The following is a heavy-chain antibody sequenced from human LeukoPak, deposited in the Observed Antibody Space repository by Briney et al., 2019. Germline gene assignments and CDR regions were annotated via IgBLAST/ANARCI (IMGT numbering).Heavy chain of an antibody. CDR1: GGSISSSSYY. V-gene: IGHV4-39*07. Sequence: SETLSLTCTVSGGSISSSSYYWGWIRQPPGKGLEWIGSIYYSGSTYYNPSLKSRVTISVDTSKNQFSLKLSSVTAADTAVYYCASPPRYCSSTSCYGAFDIWGQGTMVTVSS. D-gene: IGHD2-2*01. CDR3: ASPPRYCSSTSCYGAFDI. J-gene: IGHJ3*02. CDR2: IYYSGST.